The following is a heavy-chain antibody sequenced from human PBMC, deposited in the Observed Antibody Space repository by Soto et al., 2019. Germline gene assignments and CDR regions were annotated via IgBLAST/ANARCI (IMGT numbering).Heavy chain of an antibody. Sequence: PGGSPRLSCAACGYTFCSYSMNLFRQEPGKGLEWVSSISSSSSYIYYADSVKGRFTISRDNAKNSLYLQMNSLRAEDTAVYYCASGCSSTSCYTYYYYYGMDVWGQGTTVTVSS. D-gene: IGHD2-2*02. CDR2: ISSSSSYI. CDR1: GYTFCSYS. V-gene: IGHV3-21*01. J-gene: IGHJ6*02. CDR3: ASGCSSTSCYTYYYYYGMDV.